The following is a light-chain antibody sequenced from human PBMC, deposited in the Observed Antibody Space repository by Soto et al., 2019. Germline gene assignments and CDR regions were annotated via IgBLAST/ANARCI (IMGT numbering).Light chain of an antibody. CDR3: LQKYFSPFT. J-gene: IGKJ3*01. Sequence: AIQMTQSPSSLSASVGDRVTITCRASQGIRNDLDWFQQKPGKAPKLLIYAASNLQSGVPARFSGSGSGTDFTLTISILQPEDFATYYCLQKYFSPFTFGPGTKVDI. V-gene: IGKV1-6*01. CDR2: AAS. CDR1: QGIRND.